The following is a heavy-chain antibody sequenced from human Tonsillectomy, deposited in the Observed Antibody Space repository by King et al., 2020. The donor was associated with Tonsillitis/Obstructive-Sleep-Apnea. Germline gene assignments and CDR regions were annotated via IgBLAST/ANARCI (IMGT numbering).Heavy chain of an antibody. Sequence: GQLVQSGGGVVQPGRSLRLSCASSGFKFSSYALHWVRQAPGKGLEWVSFISYDGSNKYYADSVKGRFTISRDNSKNTLYLQMNSLRAEDTAVYYCARSSQGWHYFDSWGQGTLVTVPS. CDR3: ARSSQGWHYFDS. J-gene: IGHJ4*02. CDR2: ISYDGSNK. V-gene: IGHV3-30*04. D-gene: IGHD6-19*01. CDR1: GFKFSSYA.